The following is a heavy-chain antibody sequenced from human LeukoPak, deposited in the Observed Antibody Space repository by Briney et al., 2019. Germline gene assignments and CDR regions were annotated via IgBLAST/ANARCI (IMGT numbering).Heavy chain of an antibody. CDR1: GYTFTSYY. CDR2: INPSGGGT. D-gene: IGHD3-9*01. J-gene: IGHJ4*02. Sequence: GASVKVSCKASGYTFTSYYMHWVRQAPGQGLEWMGIINPSGGGTSYAQKFQGRVTMTRDTSTSTVYMELSSLRSEDTAVYYCARESGDYDILTGYSHPLDYWGQGTLVTVSS. CDR3: ARESGDYDILTGYSHPLDY. V-gene: IGHV1-46*01.